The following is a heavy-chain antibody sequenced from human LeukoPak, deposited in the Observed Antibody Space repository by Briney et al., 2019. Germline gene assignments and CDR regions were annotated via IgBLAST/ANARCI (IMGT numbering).Heavy chain of an antibody. CDR3: ARLLGYCSDYNCPAWGS. CDR2: IYYSGST. D-gene: IGHD2-15*01. J-gene: IGHJ4*02. CDR1: GGSISSSSYY. Sequence: SETLSLTCTVSGGSISSSSYYWGWIRQPPGKGLEWIGSIYYSGSTYYNPSLKSRVTISVDTSKNQFSLKLSSVTAADTAVYYCARLLGYCSDYNCPAWGSWGLGTLVAVSS. V-gene: IGHV4-39*01.